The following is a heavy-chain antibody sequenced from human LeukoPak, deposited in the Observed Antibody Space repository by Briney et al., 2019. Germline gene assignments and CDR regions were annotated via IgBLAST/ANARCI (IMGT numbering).Heavy chain of an antibody. D-gene: IGHD4-23*01. CDR3: GRVSGYGGNSGYFDL. CDR2: ISSSSSYT. CDR1: GFTFSDYY. J-gene: IGHJ2*01. V-gene: IGHV3-11*03. Sequence: GGSLRLSCAASGFTFSDYYMSWIRQAPGKGLEWVSYISSSSSYTNYADSVKGRFTISRDNAKNSLYLQMNSLRAEDTAVYYCGRVSGYGGNSGYFDLWGRGTGVSVS.